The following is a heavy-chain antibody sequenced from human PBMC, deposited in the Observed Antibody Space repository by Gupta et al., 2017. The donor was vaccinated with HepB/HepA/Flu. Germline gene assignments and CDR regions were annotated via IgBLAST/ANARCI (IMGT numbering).Heavy chain of an antibody. CDR1: GGTIGISSYY. CDR2: IHHRGSA. V-gene: IGHV4-39*02. J-gene: IGHJ4*01. Sequence: QLQLQESGPGLVKPSETLSLPCTVSGGTIGISSYYWGGIRQPPGKGREGIGSIHHRGSAYEKQSRQNRVNIYVETSKNNCCVNRSFVIDGDTAVYYCARRHYVDSSGYWKYWGHGNLFTVS. D-gene: IGHD3-22*01. CDR3: ARRHYVDSSGYWKY.